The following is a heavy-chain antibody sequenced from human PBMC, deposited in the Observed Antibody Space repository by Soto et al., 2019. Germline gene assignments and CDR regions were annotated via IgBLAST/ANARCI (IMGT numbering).Heavy chain of an antibody. CDR3: ASPSSSSTVYFDY. J-gene: IGHJ4*02. V-gene: IGHV1-69*02. D-gene: IGHD6-6*01. CDR2: IIPILGIA. CDR1: GGTFSSYT. Sequence: SVKVSCKASGGTFSSYTISWVRQAPGQGLEWMGRIIPILGIANYAQKFQGRVTITADKSTSTAYMELSSLRSEDTAVYYCASPSSSSTVYFDYWGQGTLVTVSS.